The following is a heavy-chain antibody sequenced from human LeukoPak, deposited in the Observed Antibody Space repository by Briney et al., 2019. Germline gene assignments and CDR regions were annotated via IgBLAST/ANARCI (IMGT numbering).Heavy chain of an antibody. V-gene: IGHV1-69*05. CDR3: ARVAAAGTRWFDP. CDR1: GGTFSSYA. D-gene: IGHD6-13*01. Sequence: GASVKVSCKASGGTFSSYAISWVRQAPGQGLEWMGGIIPIFGTANYAQKFQGRVTITTDESTSTAYMELSSLRSEDTAVYYCARVAAAGTRWFDPWGQGTLVTVSS. CDR2: IIPIFGTA. J-gene: IGHJ5*02.